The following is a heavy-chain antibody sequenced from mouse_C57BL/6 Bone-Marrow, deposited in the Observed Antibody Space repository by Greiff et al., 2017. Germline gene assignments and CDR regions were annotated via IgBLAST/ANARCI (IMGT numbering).Heavy chain of an antibody. V-gene: IGHV1-9*01. Sequence: QVQLQQSGAELMKPGASVKLSCKATGYTFTGYWIEWVKQRPGHGLEWIGEILPGSGSTNYNEKFKGKATFTADTSSNTAYMQLSSLTTEDSAIYYCARLIGVITTVVARWYFDVWGTGTTVTVSS. CDR2: ILPGSGST. J-gene: IGHJ1*03. CDR1: GYTFTGYW. D-gene: IGHD1-1*01. CDR3: ARLIGVITTVVARWYFDV.